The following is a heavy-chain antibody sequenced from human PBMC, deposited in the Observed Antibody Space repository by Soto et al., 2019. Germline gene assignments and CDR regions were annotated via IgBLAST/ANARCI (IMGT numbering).Heavy chain of an antibody. CDR3: AREIAARLWDWFDT. CDR2: IIPIFGTA. J-gene: IGHJ5*02. CDR1: GGTFSSYA. V-gene: IGHV1-69*01. Sequence: QVQLVQSGAEVKKPGSSVKVSCKASGGTFSSYAISWVRQAPGQGLEWMGGIIPIFGTANYAQKFQGRVTITADEPTSTDYMELSSLRAEETAVYYCAREIAARLWDWFDTWGQGTLVTVSS. D-gene: IGHD6-6*01.